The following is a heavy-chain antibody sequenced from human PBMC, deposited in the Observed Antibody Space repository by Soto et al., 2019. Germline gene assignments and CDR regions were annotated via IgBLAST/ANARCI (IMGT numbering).Heavy chain of an antibody. D-gene: IGHD4-17*01. J-gene: IGHJ3*02. Sequence: EVQLVESGGGLVKPGESLSLSCAASGFGFINYNMKWVRQAPGKGLEWVSSISASGTYVFYAGSVRGRFTIFRDDAKNSLHPQMNSLRAEDTALYYCATIGDRDGFDIWGHGTMVTVSA. CDR3: ATIGDRDGFDI. V-gene: IGHV3-21*06. CDR1: GFGFINYN. CDR2: ISASGTYV.